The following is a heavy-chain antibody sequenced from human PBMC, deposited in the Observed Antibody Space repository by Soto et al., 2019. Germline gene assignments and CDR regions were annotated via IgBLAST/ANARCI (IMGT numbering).Heavy chain of an antibody. CDR1: GFSLSTSGMC. D-gene: IGHD3-22*01. CDR2: IDWDDDK. J-gene: IGHJ6*02. CDR3: ARTPYYYDSSGYYYGSDYYYGMDV. V-gene: IGHV2-70*01. Sequence: SGPTLVNPTQTLTLTCTFSGFSLSTSGMCLSWIRQPPGKALEWLALIDWDDDKYYSTSLKTRLTISKDTSKNQVVLTMTNMDPVDTATYYCARTPYYYDSSGYYYGSDYYYGMDVWGQGTTVTVSS.